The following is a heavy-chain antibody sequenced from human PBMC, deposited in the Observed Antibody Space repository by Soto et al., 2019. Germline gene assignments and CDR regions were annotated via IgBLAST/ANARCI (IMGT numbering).Heavy chain of an antibody. D-gene: IGHD3-10*01. CDR3: ARDPLLYYYGMDV. CDR1: GFTVSSNY. J-gene: IGHJ6*02. V-gene: IGHV3-53*01. CDR2: IYSGGST. Sequence: GGSLRLSCAASGFTVSSNYMSGVRQAPGKGLEWVSVIYSGGSTYYADSVKGRFTISRDNSKNTLYLQMNSLRAEDTAVYYCARDPLLYYYGMDVWGQGTTVTVSS.